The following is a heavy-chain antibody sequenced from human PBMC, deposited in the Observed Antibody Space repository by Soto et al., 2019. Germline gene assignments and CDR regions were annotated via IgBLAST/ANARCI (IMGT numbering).Heavy chain of an antibody. CDR1: GYTLTNFY. J-gene: IGHJ4*02. D-gene: IGHD6-25*01. CDR2: INPNGGST. CDR3: ASGLGSGDY. Sequence: QVQLVQSGAEVKKPGASVKVSCKASGYTLTNFYIHWVRQAPGQGLEWMGIINPNGGSTNYAHNFQGRVTITRDTSTSIVYMDLGCLRSEDTAVYYCASGLGSGDYWGRGTLVTVSS. V-gene: IGHV1-46*03.